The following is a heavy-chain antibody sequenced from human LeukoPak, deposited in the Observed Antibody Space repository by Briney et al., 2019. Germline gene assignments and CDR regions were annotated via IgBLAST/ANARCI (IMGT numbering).Heavy chain of an antibody. Sequence: SETLSLTCAVYGGSFSGYYWSWIRQPPGKGLEWIGEINHSGSTNYNPSLKSRVTISVDTSKSQFSLYMDSVTAADTAVYYCARDWNRYAYWGQGTLVTVSS. D-gene: IGHD1-1*01. CDR2: INHSGST. V-gene: IGHV4-34*01. CDR1: GGSFSGYY. J-gene: IGHJ4*02. CDR3: ARDWNRYAY.